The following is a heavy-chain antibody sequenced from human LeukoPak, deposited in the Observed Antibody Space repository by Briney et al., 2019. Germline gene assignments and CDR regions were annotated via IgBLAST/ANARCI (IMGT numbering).Heavy chain of an antibody. CDR1: GYTFTSYG. J-gene: IGHJ4*02. V-gene: IGHV1-18*03. CDR3: ARDSDSGSYSYPDY. D-gene: IGHD1-26*01. CDR2: ISAYNGNT. Sequence: ASVKVSCKASGYTFTSYGISWVRQAPGQGLEWMGWISAYNGNTKYSQEFQGRVTITRDTSASTAYMELSSLRSEDMAVYYCARDSDSGSYSYPDYWGQGTLVTVSS.